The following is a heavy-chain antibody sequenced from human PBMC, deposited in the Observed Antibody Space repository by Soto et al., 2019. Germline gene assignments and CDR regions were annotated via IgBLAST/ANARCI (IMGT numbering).Heavy chain of an antibody. CDR3: ARGKDFWSGYYEYYYYYMDV. Sequence: EVQLVESGGGLVQPGGSLRLSCAASGFTFSSYSMNWVRQAPGKGLEWVSYISSSSSTIYYADSVKGRFTISRDNAKNSLYLHMNSLRAEDTAVYYCARGKDFWSGYYEYYYYYMDVWGKGTTVTVSS. CDR1: GFTFSSYS. V-gene: IGHV3-48*01. CDR2: ISSSSSTI. D-gene: IGHD3-3*01. J-gene: IGHJ6*03.